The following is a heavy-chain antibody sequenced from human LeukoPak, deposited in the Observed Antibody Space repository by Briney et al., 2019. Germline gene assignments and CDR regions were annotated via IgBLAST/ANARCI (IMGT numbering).Heavy chain of an antibody. J-gene: IGHJ5*02. CDR1: GYSFTSYW. Sequence: HGESLKISCKGSGYSFTSYWIGWVRQMPGKGLEWMGIIYPGDSDTRYSPSFQGQVTISADKSISTAYLQWSSLKASDTAMYYCAKGGHCSSTSCFHTNWFDPWGQGTLVTVSS. CDR3: AKGGHCSSTSCFHTNWFDP. CDR2: IYPGDSDT. V-gene: IGHV5-51*01. D-gene: IGHD2-2*01.